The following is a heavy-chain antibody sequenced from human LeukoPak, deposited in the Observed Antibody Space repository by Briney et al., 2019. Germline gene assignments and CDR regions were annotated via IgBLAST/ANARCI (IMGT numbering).Heavy chain of an antibody. J-gene: IGHJ4*02. CDR1: GYTFTGYY. CDR2: INPNSGGT. D-gene: IGHD6-19*01. V-gene: IGHV1-2*06. CDR3: ARDPGYSSGSDY. Sequence: ASVKDSCKAPGYTFTGYYMHWVRQAPGQGLESMGRINPNSGGTNYAQKFQGRVTMTRDTSISTAYMELSRPRSDDTAVYYCARDPGYSSGSDYWGQGTLVTVSS.